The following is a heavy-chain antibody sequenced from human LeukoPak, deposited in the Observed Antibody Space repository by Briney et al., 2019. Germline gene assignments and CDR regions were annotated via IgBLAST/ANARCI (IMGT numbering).Heavy chain of an antibody. V-gene: IGHV4-4*07. Sequence: SETLSLTCTVSGASIRNKYWSWIRQPAGKGLEWIGRIYSSGNTNYNPSLKSRITMSVDTSKNQISLKLNSVTAADTAVYYCARDDGSTTVLNWFDPWGQGTLVTVSS. CDR3: ARDDGSTTVLNWFDP. J-gene: IGHJ5*02. CDR2: IYSSGNT. D-gene: IGHD2/OR15-2a*01. CDR1: GASIRNKY.